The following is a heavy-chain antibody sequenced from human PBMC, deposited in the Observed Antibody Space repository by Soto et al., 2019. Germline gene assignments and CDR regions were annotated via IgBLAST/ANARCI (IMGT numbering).Heavy chain of an antibody. CDR1: GFSLNTARMG. Sequence: QVTLKESGPVLVRPTETLTLTCTVSGFSLNTARMGVSWIRQPPGKALEWLAHIFSSGEESYTPSLKTRLTISKDTSKSQVVLTMTNVEPVDTATYYCARSGSYPLYYFDYWGQGALVTVSS. D-gene: IGHD3-16*02. V-gene: IGHV2-26*01. CDR2: IFSSGEE. J-gene: IGHJ4*02. CDR3: ARSGSYPLYYFDY.